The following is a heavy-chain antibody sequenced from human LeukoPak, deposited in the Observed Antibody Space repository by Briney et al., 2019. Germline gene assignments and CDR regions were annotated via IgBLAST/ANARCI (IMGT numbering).Heavy chain of an antibody. Sequence: SETLSLTCTVSGYSISSGYYWGWIRQPPGKGLEWIGSIYHSGSTYYNPSLKSRVTISVDTSKNQFSLKLSSVTAADTAVYYCARHRYSSSWYRAQKGWFDPWGQGTLVTVSS. CDR1: GYSISSGYY. CDR3: ARHRYSSSWYRAQKGWFDP. D-gene: IGHD6-13*01. V-gene: IGHV4-38-2*02. CDR2: IYHSGST. J-gene: IGHJ5*02.